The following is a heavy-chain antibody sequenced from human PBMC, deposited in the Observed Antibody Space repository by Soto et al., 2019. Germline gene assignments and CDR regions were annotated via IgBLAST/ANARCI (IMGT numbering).Heavy chain of an antibody. J-gene: IGHJ4*02. CDR2: ITSDTKTI. V-gene: IGHV3-48*02. D-gene: IGHD6-19*01. CDR3: ARSVEGHFYY. Sequence: EVQLVESGGALVQRGGSLTLSCAASGFRFSIYSMNWVRQAPGKGLEWSAYITSDTKTIKYAESVKGRFTISRDNAKNSVYLQMDNLSDEDTPVYYCARSVEGHFYYWGQGTVVTVSS. CDR1: GFRFSIYS.